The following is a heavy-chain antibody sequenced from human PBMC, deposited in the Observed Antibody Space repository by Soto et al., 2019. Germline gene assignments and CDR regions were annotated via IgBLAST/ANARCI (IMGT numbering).Heavy chain of an antibody. CDR1: GYTFTSYG. CDR3: ARGLRGDYYDSSGYLTGMDV. D-gene: IGHD3-22*01. J-gene: IGHJ6*02. V-gene: IGHV1-18*01. CDR2: ISANSGNT. Sequence: SVKGSCRASGYTFTSYGISWVRQAPGQGLEWMGWISANSGNTNYVQKLQGRVTMTTDTSTSTAYMALRSLRSDDTAVYYCARGLRGDYYDSSGYLTGMDVWGQGTTVTVSS.